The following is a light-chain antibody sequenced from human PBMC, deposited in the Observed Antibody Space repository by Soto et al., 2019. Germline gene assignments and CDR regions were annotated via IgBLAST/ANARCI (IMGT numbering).Light chain of an antibody. CDR1: QTVGTNF. J-gene: IGKJ1*01. CDR2: GTS. Sequence: EIVLTQSPGTLSLSPGETATLSCRASQTVGTNFLAWYQQKPGQAPRLLMFGTSNRATDIPDRFGGSGSGTDFTLTISRLEPEDVAVYYCQQYNNWPVPGTFGQGTKVDIK. CDR3: QQYNNWPVPGT. V-gene: IGKV3-20*01.